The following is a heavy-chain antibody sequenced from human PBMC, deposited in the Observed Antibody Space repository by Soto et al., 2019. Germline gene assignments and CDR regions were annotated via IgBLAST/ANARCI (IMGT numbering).Heavy chain of an antibody. J-gene: IGHJ4*02. V-gene: IGHV1-46*01. CDR1: GYTFTSYY. CDR3: AQGNSGYDTYFDY. CDR2: INPSGGST. D-gene: IGHD5-12*01. Sequence: QVQLVQSGAEVKKPGASVKVSCKASGYTFTSYYMHWVRQAPGQGLEWMGIINPSGGSTSYAQKFKGRVTMTRDTSTSTVDMELSSLRSEDTAVYYCAQGNSGYDTYFDYWGQGTLVTVSS.